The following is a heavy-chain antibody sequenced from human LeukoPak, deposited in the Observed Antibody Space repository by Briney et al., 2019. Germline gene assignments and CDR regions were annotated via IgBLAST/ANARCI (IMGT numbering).Heavy chain of an antibody. CDR2: ISSSSSTI. CDR1: GFTFSSYS. Sequence: GGSLRLSCAASGFTFSSYSMNWVRQAPGKGLEWVSYISSSSSTIYYADSVKGRFTISRDNAKNSLYLQMNSLRAEDTAVYYCARVITDFWSGYSGAFDIWGQGTMVTVSS. V-gene: IGHV3-48*01. J-gene: IGHJ3*02. D-gene: IGHD3-3*01. CDR3: ARVITDFWSGYSGAFDI.